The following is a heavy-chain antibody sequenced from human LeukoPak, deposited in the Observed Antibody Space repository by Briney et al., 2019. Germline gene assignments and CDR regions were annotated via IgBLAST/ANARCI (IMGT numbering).Heavy chain of an antibody. CDR1: GFTFSSNA. J-gene: IGHJ4*02. D-gene: IGHD2-15*01. CDR2: ISNSGGST. Sequence: GGSLRLSCVASGFTFSSNAMSWVRQTPGKGREWVSAISNSGGSTYNADPVKGRFTISRDSSKNTLYLQMNSLRAEDTAVYYCAKRYCSGGSCCPDYWGQGTRVTVSS. CDR3: AKRYCSGGSCCPDY. V-gene: IGHV3-23*01.